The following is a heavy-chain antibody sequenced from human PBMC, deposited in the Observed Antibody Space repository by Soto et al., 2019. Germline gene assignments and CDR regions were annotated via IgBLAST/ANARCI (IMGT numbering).Heavy chain of an antibody. V-gene: IGHV3-23*01. Sequence: PGGSLRLSCAASGFTFSSYAMSWVRQAPGKGLEWVSAISGSGGSTYYADSVKGRFTISRDNSKNTLYLQMNSLRAEDTAVYYCAKGHRNMVRGVRPQNYYYYGMDVWGQGTTVTVPS. J-gene: IGHJ6*02. D-gene: IGHD3-10*01. CDR1: GFTFSSYA. CDR2: ISGSGGST. CDR3: AKGHRNMVRGVRPQNYYYYGMDV.